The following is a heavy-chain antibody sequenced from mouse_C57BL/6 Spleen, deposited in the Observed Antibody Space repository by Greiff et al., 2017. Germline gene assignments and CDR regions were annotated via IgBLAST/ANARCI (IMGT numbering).Heavy chain of an antibody. Sequence: VQLQQSGAELVRPGTSVKVSCKASGYAFTNYLIEWVKQRPGQGLEWIGVINPGSGGTNYNENFKGKATLTADKSSSTAYMQLSSLTSEDSAVYFCARDDGYTDYWGQGTTLTVSS. CDR3: ARDDGYTDY. CDR1: GYAFTNYL. CDR2: INPGSGGT. D-gene: IGHD2-3*01. V-gene: IGHV1-54*01. J-gene: IGHJ2*01.